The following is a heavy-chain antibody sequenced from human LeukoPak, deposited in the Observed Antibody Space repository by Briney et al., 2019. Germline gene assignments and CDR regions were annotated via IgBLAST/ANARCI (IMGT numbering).Heavy chain of an antibody. CDR3: VAGLLSSGWYLGWFDP. D-gene: IGHD6-19*01. CDR1: GYTFTSYA. CDR2: INAGNGNT. V-gene: IGHV1-3*03. J-gene: IGHJ5*02. Sequence: GASVKVSCKASGYTFTSYAMHWVRQAPGQRLEWMGWINAGNGNTKYSQEFQGRVTITADKSTSTAYMELSSLRSEDTAVYYCVAGLLSSGWYLGWFDPWGQGTLVTVSS.